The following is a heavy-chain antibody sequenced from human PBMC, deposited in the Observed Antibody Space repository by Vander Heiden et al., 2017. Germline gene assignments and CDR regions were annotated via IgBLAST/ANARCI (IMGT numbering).Heavy chain of an antibody. Sequence: EVQLLESGGGLVQPGGSLRLSCAASGFTFSRHAMSGVRQAPGKGLEWVSAISGSGGSTYYADSVKGRFTISRDNSKNTLYLQMNSLRAEDTAVYYCAKEGGGEYCSGGSCYPKWHYWGQGTLVTVSS. CDR2: ISGSGGST. V-gene: IGHV3-23*01. D-gene: IGHD2-15*01. CDR1: GFTFSRHA. CDR3: AKEGGGEYCSGGSCYPKWHY. J-gene: IGHJ4*02.